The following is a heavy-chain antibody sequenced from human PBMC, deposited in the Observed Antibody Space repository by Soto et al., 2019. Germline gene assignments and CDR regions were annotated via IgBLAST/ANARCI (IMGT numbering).Heavy chain of an antibody. CDR2: MSSGGGTI. V-gene: IGHV3-48*03. Sequence: PGESLKISCAASGFAFSSYEMDWVRQAPGKGLEWIAYMSSGGGTIYYADSVKGRFTISRDNARDSLYLEMNSLRVEDTAIYYCAKEKTVTDSGYDDFDVWGQGTVVTVSS. J-gene: IGHJ3*01. CDR3: AKEKTVTDSGYDDFDV. D-gene: IGHD5-12*01. CDR1: GFAFSSYE.